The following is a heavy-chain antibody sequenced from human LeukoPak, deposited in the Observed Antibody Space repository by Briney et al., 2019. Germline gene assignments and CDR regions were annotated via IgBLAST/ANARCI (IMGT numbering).Heavy chain of an antibody. D-gene: IGHD2-15*01. J-gene: IGHJ4*02. CDR1: GYTFTSHY. V-gene: IGHV1-46*01. CDR3: ASSASSGEFDY. Sequence: ASVKVSCKASGYTFTSHYIHWVRQAPGQGLEWMGMINPSGGSTSYAQKFHGRVTMTRDTSTSTVYMELSSLRSDDTGVYYCASSASSGEFDYWGQGTLVTVSS. CDR2: INPSGGST.